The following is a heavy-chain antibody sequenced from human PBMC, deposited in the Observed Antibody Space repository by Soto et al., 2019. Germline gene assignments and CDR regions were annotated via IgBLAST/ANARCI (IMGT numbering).Heavy chain of an antibody. J-gene: IGHJ4*02. CDR2: ISAHNGNT. CDR3: ARGRYGDY. Sequence: QVHLVQSGAEVKKPGASVKVSCKASGYTFTSYGITWVRQAPGQRLEWMGWISAHNGNTEYAQKLQGRVIVTRDTSTSTAYMKLRSLISDDTAVYYCARGRYGDYWGQGALVTVSS. V-gene: IGHV1-18*01. D-gene: IGHD1-1*01. CDR1: GYTFTSYG.